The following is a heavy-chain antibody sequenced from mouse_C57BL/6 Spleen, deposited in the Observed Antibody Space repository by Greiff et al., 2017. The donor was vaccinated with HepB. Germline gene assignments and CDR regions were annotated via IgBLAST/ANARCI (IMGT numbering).Heavy chain of an antibody. V-gene: IGHV1-12*01. CDR3: AITTVVARYFDV. CDR1: GYTFTSYN. Sequence: SGAELVRPGASVKMSCKASGYTFTSYNMHWVKQTPRQGLEWIGAIYPGNGDTAYNQKFKGKATLTVDKSSSTAYMQLSSLTSEDSAVYFCAITTVVARYFDVWGTGTTVTVSS. J-gene: IGHJ1*03. CDR2: IYPGNGDT. D-gene: IGHD1-1*01.